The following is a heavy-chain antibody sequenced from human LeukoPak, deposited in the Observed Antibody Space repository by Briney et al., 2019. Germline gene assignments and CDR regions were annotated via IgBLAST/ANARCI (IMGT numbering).Heavy chain of an antibody. CDR1: GGSISSSSYY. CDR2: SYSSGNT. CDR3: ARRGGYKSFDY. Sequence: PSETLSLTCTVSGGSISSSSYYWGWIRQPPGKGQEWIGSSYSSGNTYYNPSLKSRLTISVDTSKNQFSLKLSSLTAADTAVYYCARRGGYKSFDYWGQGTLVTVSS. V-gene: IGHV4-39*01. D-gene: IGHD5-24*01. J-gene: IGHJ4*02.